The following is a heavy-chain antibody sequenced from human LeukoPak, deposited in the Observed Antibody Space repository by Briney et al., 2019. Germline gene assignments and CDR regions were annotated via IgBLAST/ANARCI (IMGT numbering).Heavy chain of an antibody. CDR1: GFTFSSYS. D-gene: IGHD1-26*01. J-gene: IGHJ3*02. CDR3: AREGVGSDAFDI. V-gene: IGHV3-21*01. Sequence: GGSMRLSCAASGFTFSSYSMNWVRQAPGKGLEWVSSISSSSSYIYYADSVKGRFTISRDNAKNSLYLQMNSLRAEDTAVYYCAREGVGSDAFDIWGQGTMVTVSS. CDR2: ISSSSSYI.